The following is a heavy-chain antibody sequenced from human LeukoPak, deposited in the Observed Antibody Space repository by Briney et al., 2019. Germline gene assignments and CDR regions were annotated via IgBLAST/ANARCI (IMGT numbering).Heavy chain of an antibody. CDR1: GFTFSSYG. J-gene: IGHJ3*02. D-gene: IGHD3-22*01. Sequence: GGSLRLSCAASGFTFSSYGMHWVRQAPGKGLEWVAVIWYDGSNKYYADSVKGRFTISRDNSKNTLNLQMNSLRAEDTAVYHCVRDALDSSGYWGAFDIWGQGTMVTVSS. CDR3: VRDALDSSGYWGAFDI. CDR2: IWYDGSNK. V-gene: IGHV3-33*01.